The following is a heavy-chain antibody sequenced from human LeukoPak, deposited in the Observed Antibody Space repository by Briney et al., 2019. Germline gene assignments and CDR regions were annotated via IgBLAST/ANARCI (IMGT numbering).Heavy chain of an antibody. D-gene: IGHD5-12*01. Sequence: SETLSLTCTVSGGSISSYYWSWIRQPPGKGLEWIGYIYYSGSTNYNPPLKSRVTISVDTSKNQFSLNLNSVTAADTAVYHCARSGYSGHDFNYWGQGTLVTVSS. CDR1: GGSISSYY. CDR3: ARSGYSGHDFNY. J-gene: IGHJ4*02. CDR2: IYYSGST. V-gene: IGHV4-59*01.